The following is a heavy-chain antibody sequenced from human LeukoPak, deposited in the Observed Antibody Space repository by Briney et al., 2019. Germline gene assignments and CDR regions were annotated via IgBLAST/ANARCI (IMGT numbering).Heavy chain of an antibody. CDR2: IYTSGST. D-gene: IGHD1-26*01. Sequence: SEALSLTCTVSGGSISSYYWSWIRQPAGKGLEWIGRIYTSGSTNYNPSLKSRVTMSVDTSKNQFSLKLSSVTAADTAVYYCARDTGATPYYYYMDVWGKGTTVTVSS. CDR1: GGSISSYY. J-gene: IGHJ6*03. CDR3: ARDTGATPYYYYMDV. V-gene: IGHV4-4*07.